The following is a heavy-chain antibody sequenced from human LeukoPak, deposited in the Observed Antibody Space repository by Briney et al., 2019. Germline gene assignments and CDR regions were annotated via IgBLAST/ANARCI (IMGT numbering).Heavy chain of an antibody. V-gene: IGHV3-48*04. J-gene: IGHJ5*02. CDR2: ISGSGGST. CDR1: GFSFSSYW. CDR3: ARDTAVTTGYNWFDP. D-gene: IGHD4-17*01. Sequence: GGSLRLSCAASGFSFSSYWMHWVRQAPGKGLEWVSGISGSGGSTYYADSVKGRFTISRDNAKNSLYLQMNSLRAEDTAVYYCARDTAVTTGYNWFDPWGQGTLVTVSS.